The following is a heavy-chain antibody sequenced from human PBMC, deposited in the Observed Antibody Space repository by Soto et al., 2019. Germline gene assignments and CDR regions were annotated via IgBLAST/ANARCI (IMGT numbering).Heavy chain of an antibody. D-gene: IGHD3-22*01. J-gene: IGHJ4*02. CDR1: GYTFTSYD. V-gene: IGHV1-8*01. CDR2: MNPNSGNT. Sequence: QVQLVQSGAEVKKPGASVKVSCKASGYTFTSYDINWVRQATGQGLEWMGWMNPNSGNTGYAQKFQGRVTMTRNTSKTKSYMEVGRLRSVGNAVYYSARSHSSGYYYPYYFDYWGQGTLVTVSS. CDR3: ARSHSSGYYYPYYFDY.